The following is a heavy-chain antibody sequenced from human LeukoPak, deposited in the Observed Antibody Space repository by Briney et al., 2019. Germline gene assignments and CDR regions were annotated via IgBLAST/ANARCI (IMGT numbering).Heavy chain of an antibody. J-gene: IGHJ6*03. V-gene: IGHV1-18*01. CDR1: GYTFTSYG. D-gene: IGHD6-13*01. CDR2: ISSFNGKT. CDR3: ARDTGIAAPLDYYYYMDV. Sequence: ASVKVSCKTSGYTFTSYGINWVRQAPGQGLEWMGWISSFNGKTNYAQKLQGRVTMTTDTSTSTAYMELRSLRSDDTAVYYCARDTGIAAPLDYYYYMDVWGQGTLVTVSS.